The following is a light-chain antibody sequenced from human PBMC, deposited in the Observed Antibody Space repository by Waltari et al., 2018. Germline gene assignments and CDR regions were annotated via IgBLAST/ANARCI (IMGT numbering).Light chain of an antibody. V-gene: IGLV2-8*01. CDR3: SSYAGSSNWV. J-gene: IGLJ3*02. CDR1: SSDVGTYNH. CDR2: DVS. Sequence: QSALTQPPSASGSPGQSVAISCTGTSSDVGTYNHVSWYQQHPGKAPELMIFDVSKRPSGVPDLFSGSKSGNTASLTVSGLQATDEADYYCSSYAGSSNWVFGGGTKLTVL.